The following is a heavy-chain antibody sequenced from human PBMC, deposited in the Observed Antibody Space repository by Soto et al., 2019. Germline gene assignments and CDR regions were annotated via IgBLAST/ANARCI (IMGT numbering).Heavy chain of an antibody. CDR1: GGSFSGYY. CDR3: ARGSADSSPYPVTFAP. D-gene: IGHD3-22*01. J-gene: IGHJ5*02. CDR2: ISPSVST. V-gene: IGHV4-34*01. Sequence: QVQLQQWGAGLLKPSETLSLTCAVSGGSFSGYYWTWIRQSPEKGLEWIGEISPSVSTNYSRSPKYRVAIAVDTFKNQFSLKVSSVTAADTAVYYCARGSADSSPYPVTFAPWGQGTLVTVSS.